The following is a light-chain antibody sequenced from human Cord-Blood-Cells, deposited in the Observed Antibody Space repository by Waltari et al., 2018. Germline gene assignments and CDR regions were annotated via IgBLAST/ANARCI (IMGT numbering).Light chain of an antibody. CDR2: DAS. J-gene: IGKJ5*01. CDR3: QQRSNWIT. Sequence: EIVFPQSPAPLSLSPGERATLSCRASQRVSSYLAWYQQKPGQAPRLLIYDASNRATGIAARVSGSGSGTDFNLTISSLEAEDFAVYYCQQRSNWITFGQGTRLEIK. CDR1: QRVSSY. V-gene: IGKV3-11*01.